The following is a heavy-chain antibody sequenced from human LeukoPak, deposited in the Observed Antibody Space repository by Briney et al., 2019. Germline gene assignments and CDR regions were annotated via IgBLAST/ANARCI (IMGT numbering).Heavy chain of an antibody. J-gene: IGHJ4*02. CDR1: GGSISSYY. Sequence: SETLSLTCTVSGGSISSYYWSWIRQPPGKGLEWIGYIYYSGSTNCNPSLKSRVTISVDTSKNQFSLKLSSVTAADTAVYYCARVAIGANYFDYWGQGTLVTVSS. D-gene: IGHD2-21*01. CDR3: ARVAIGANYFDY. CDR2: IYYSGST. V-gene: IGHV4-59*01.